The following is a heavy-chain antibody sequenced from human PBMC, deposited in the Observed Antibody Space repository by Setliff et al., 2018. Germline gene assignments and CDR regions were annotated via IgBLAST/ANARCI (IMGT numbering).Heavy chain of an antibody. CDR1: GGSISSYY. J-gene: IGHJ4*02. CDR3: ARDPVTTTSRGVIDY. CDR2: IYIGGSA. D-gene: IGHD4-17*01. Sequence: PSETLSLTCTVSGGSISSYYWSWIRQPAGKGLEWIGRIYIGGSANYNPSLKSRVTMSIDTSKNQFSLKLSSVTAADTAVYYCARDPVTTTSRGVIDYWGQGTLVTVSS. V-gene: IGHV4-4*07.